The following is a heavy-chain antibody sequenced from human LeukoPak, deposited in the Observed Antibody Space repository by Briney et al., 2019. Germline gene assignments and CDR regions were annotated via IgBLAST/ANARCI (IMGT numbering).Heavy chain of an antibody. CDR3: ARASRYFDPYYMDV. D-gene: IGHD3-9*01. V-gene: IGHV3-53*01. J-gene: IGHJ6*03. Sequence: PGGSLRLSCAASGFTVSSNYMSWVRQAPGKGLEWVSVIYSGGSTYYADSVKGRFTISRDNSENTLYLQMNSLRAEDTAVYYCARASRYFDPYYMDVWGKGTTVTVSS. CDR1: GFTVSSNY. CDR2: IYSGGST.